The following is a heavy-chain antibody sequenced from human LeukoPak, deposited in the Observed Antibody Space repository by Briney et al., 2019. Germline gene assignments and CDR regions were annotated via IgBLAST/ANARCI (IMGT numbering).Heavy chain of an antibody. Sequence: SETLSLTCTVSGGSISSGGYYWSWIRQPPGKGLEWIGYIYHSGSTYYNPSLKSRVTISVDRSKNQFSLKLSSVTAADTAVYYCARVSGSIAARRSFDYWGQGTMVTVSS. CDR1: GGSISSGGYY. CDR3: ARVSGSIAARRSFDY. V-gene: IGHV4-30-2*01. CDR2: IYHSGST. D-gene: IGHD6-6*01. J-gene: IGHJ4*03.